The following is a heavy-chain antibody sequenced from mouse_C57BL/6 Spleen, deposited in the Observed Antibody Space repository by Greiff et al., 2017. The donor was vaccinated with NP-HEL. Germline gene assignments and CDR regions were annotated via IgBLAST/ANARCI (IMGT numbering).Heavy chain of an antibody. J-gene: IGHJ3*01. CDR2: IRLKSDNYAT. CDR1: GFTFSNYW. V-gene: IGHV6-3*01. Sequence: EVKVEESGGGLVQPGGSMKLSCVASGFTFSNYWMNWVRQSPEKGLEWVAQIRLKSDNYATHYAESVKGRFTISRDDSKSSVYLQMNNLRAEDTGIYYCTQLGFAYWGQGTLVTVSA. CDR3: TQLGFAY. D-gene: IGHD4-1*02.